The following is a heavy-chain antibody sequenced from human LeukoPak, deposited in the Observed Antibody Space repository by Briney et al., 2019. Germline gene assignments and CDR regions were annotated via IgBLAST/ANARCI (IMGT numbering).Heavy chain of an antibody. CDR3: AAMYTSSHS. Sequence: PSETLSLTCAVYGGSFSGYYWAWVRQTPGKGLEWIASLSDSGSRYYSPSLRSRLSISVDTSKNQFSLKLTSVTAADTAVYYCAAMYTSSHSWGQGTLVAVS. CDR1: GGSFSGYY. J-gene: IGHJ4*02. CDR2: LSDSGSR. V-gene: IGHV4-34*01. D-gene: IGHD2-8*01.